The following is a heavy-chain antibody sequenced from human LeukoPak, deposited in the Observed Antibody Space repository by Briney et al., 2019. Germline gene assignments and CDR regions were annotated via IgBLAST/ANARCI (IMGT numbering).Heavy chain of an antibody. V-gene: IGHV1-69*13. CDR1: GGTFSNHA. CDR2: IIPIFGTT. D-gene: IGHD4-17*01. Sequence: SVKVSCKASGGTFSNHAVNWLRQAPGQGFQWMGGIIPIFGTTNSAQKFRGRVTFTADESTSTAYMELSSLTSDDTAVYYCARGINGDYVLVDYWGQGTLVTVSS. CDR3: ARGINGDYVLVDY. J-gene: IGHJ4*02.